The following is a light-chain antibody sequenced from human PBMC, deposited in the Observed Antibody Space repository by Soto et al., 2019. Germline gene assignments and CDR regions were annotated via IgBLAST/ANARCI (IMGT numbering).Light chain of an antibody. J-gene: IGLJ1*01. V-gene: IGLV2-14*01. CDR1: SSDVGGYNY. CDR2: DVS. CDR3: SSYTSSSTLWV. Sequence: SRAGTVCRSPGPSNPISCTGTSSDVGGYNYVSWYQQHPSKAPKLMIYDVSNRPSGVSNRFSGSKSGNTASVTISGLQAEDEADYYCSSYTSSSTLWVFGTGTKVTV.